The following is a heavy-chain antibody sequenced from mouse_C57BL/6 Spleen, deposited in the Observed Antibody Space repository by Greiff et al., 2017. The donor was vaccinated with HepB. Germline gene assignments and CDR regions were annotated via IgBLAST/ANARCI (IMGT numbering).Heavy chain of an antibody. Sequence: QVQLQQPGTELVKPGASVKLSCKASGYTFTSYWMHWVKQRPGQGLEWIGNINPSNGGTNYNEKFKSKATLTVDKSSSTAYMQISSLTSEDSAVYYCARIGNDGAWFAYWGQGTLVTVSA. D-gene: IGHD2-12*01. CDR3: ARIGNDGAWFAY. CDR1: GYTFTSYW. V-gene: IGHV1-53*01. J-gene: IGHJ3*01. CDR2: INPSNGGT.